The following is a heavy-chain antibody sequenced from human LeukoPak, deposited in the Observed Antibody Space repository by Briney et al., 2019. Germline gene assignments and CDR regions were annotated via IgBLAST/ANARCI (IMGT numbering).Heavy chain of an antibody. CDR2: ISYDGSNK. Sequence: GGSLRLSCAASGFTFSSYGMHWVRQAPGKGLEWVAVISYDGSNKYYADSVKGRFTISRDNSENTLYLQMNSLRAEDTAVYYCAKDLRYDSSGYDYWGQGTLVTVSS. D-gene: IGHD3-22*01. CDR1: GFTFSSYG. V-gene: IGHV3-30*18. J-gene: IGHJ4*02. CDR3: AKDLRYDSSGYDY.